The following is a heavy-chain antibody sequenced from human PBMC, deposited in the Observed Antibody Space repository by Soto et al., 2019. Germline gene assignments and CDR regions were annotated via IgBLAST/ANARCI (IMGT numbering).Heavy chain of an antibody. CDR3: ARGGVRYYYYMDV. CDR1: GFTFSSYS. CDR2: ISSSSSTI. J-gene: IGHJ6*03. Sequence: PGGSLRLSCAASGFTFSSYSMNWVRQAPGKGLEWVSYISSSSSTIYYADSVKGRFTISRDNAKNSLYLQMNSLRAEDTAVYYCARGGVRYYYYMDVWGKGTTVTVSS. V-gene: IGHV3-48*01. D-gene: IGHD6-6*01.